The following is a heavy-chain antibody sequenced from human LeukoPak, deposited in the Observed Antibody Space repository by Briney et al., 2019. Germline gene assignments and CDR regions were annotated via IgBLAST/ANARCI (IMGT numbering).Heavy chain of an antibody. V-gene: IGHV4-31*03. D-gene: IGHD2-2*01. CDR2: IYYSGST. J-gene: IGHJ5*02. Sequence: PSETLSLTCTVSGGSISSGGYYWSWLRQHPGKGLEWIGYIYYSGSTYYNPSLKSRVTISVDTSKNQFSLKLSSVTAADTAVYYCARCGLDQLLLWFDHWGQGTLVTVSS. CDR1: GGSISSGGYY. CDR3: ARCGLDQLLLWFDH.